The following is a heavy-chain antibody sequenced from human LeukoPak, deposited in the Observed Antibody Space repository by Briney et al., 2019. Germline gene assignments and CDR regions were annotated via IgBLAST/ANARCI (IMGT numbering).Heavy chain of an antibody. V-gene: IGHV1-2*04. Sequence: ASVKVSCKASGYTFTGYYIHWVRQAPGKGLEWMGWINPNSGGTNYAQKFQGWVTMTRDTSISTAYMELSRLRSDDTAVYYCARNDYGDPGRGFDIWGQGTMVTVSS. J-gene: IGHJ3*02. D-gene: IGHD4-17*01. CDR3: ARNDYGDPGRGFDI. CDR2: INPNSGGT. CDR1: GYTFTGYY.